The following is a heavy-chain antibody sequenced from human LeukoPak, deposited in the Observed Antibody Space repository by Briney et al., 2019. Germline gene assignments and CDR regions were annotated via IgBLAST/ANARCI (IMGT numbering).Heavy chain of an antibody. CDR1: GGSFSGYY. D-gene: IGHD2-21*02. CDR3: ARVVTNWFDP. J-gene: IGHJ5*02. CDR2: INHSGST. V-gene: IGHV4-34*01. Sequence: SETLSLTCAVYGGSFSGYYWSWIRQPPGKGLEWIGEINHSGSTNYNPSLKSRVTLSVDTSKNQFSLKLTSVTAADTAVYYCARVVTNWFDPWGQGTLVTVSS.